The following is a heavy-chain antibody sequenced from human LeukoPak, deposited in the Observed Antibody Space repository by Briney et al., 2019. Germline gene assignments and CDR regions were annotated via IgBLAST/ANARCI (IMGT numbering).Heavy chain of an antibody. CDR3: AREGGDYSSGSYNDF. Sequence: SGGSLRLSCAASGFTFSGYEMNWVRQAPGKGLEWVSYIGSSGTTIHYADSVKGRFTISRDNAKNSLYLQMNSLRAEDTAVYYCAREGGDYSSGSYNDFWGQGTLVTVSS. D-gene: IGHD3-10*01. V-gene: IGHV3-48*03. CDR2: IGSSGTTI. CDR1: GFTFSGYE. J-gene: IGHJ4*02.